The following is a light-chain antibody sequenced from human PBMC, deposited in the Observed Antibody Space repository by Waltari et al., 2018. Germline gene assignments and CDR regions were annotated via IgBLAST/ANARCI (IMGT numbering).Light chain of an antibody. J-gene: IGKJ1*01. CDR2: DAS. CDR1: HTINTW. Sequence: QMTQSPSTLSASIGDRVAITCRASHTINTWLAWYQQKPGKAPRVLIYDASTLASGVPSRFRGSGSGTEFTLTISSLQPEDFATYYCQQSYSTLTFGQGTKVEIK. CDR3: QQSYSTLT. V-gene: IGKV1-5*01.